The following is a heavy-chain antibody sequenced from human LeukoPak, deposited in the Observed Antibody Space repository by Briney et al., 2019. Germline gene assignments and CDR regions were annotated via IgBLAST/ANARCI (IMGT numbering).Heavy chain of an antibody. V-gene: IGHV4-61*01. Sequence: SETLSLTCTVSGGSVSSGSYYWSWIRQPPGKGLEWIGYIYYSGGTNYNPSLKSRVTISVDTSKNQFSLKLSSVTAADTAVYYCASANYGSGSYYIDYWGQGTLVTVSS. J-gene: IGHJ4*02. CDR3: ASANYGSGSYYIDY. D-gene: IGHD3-10*01. CDR2: IYYSGGT. CDR1: GGSVSSGSYY.